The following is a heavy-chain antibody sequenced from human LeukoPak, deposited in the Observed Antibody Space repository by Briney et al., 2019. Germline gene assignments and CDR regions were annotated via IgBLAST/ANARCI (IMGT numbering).Heavy chain of an antibody. Sequence: PGGSLRLSCAASGFTFSSYWMSWVRQAPGKGLEWVANIKQDGSEKYYVDSVKGRFTTSRDNAKNSLYLQMNSLRAEDTAVYYCARDRCSSTSCYGPYYMDVWGKGTTVTVSS. CDR1: GFTFSSYW. D-gene: IGHD2-2*01. V-gene: IGHV3-7*01. CDR2: IKQDGSEK. CDR3: ARDRCSSTSCYGPYYMDV. J-gene: IGHJ6*03.